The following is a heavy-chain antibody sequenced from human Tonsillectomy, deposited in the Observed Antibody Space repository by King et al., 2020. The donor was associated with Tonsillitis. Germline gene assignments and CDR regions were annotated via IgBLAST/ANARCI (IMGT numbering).Heavy chain of an antibody. J-gene: IGHJ4*02. CDR1: GFIFSNYA. V-gene: IGHV3-30*18. D-gene: IGHD3-3*01. Sequence: VQLVESGRGVVQPGRSLRLSCAASGFIFSNYAMHWVRQAPGKGLEWVAVSSYDGSNKYYADSVKGRFIISRDNSKNTLYLQMNSLRAEDTAVYYCAKDVEGNDFWSGPPGYYFANWGQGTLVTVSS. CDR2: SSYDGSNK. CDR3: AKDVEGNDFWSGPPGYYFAN.